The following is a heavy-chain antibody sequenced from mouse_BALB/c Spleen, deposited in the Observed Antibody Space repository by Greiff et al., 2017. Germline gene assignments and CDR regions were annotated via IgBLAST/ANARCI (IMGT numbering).Heavy chain of an antibody. D-gene: IGHD2-2*01. J-gene: IGHJ3*01. Sequence: EVKLVESGGGLVKPGGSLKLSCAASGFTFSDYYMYWVRQTPEKRLEWVATISDGGSYTYYPDSVKGRFTISRDNAKNNLYLQMSSLKSEDTAMYYCAREAYGYDGPFAYWGQGTLVTVSA. CDR1: GFTFSDYY. V-gene: IGHV5-4*02. CDR3: AREAYGYDGPFAY. CDR2: ISDGGSYT.